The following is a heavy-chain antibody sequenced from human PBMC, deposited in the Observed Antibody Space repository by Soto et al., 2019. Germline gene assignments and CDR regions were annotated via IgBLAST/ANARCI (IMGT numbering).Heavy chain of an antibody. CDR1: GGSIVGHY. V-gene: IGHV4-59*11. CDR3: ARVGSSGWSPDY. D-gene: IGHD6-19*01. CDR2: IFYSGST. J-gene: IGHJ4*02. Sequence: SETLSLTCIVSGGSIVGHYWTWSRQSPGKGLEWIGYIFYSGSTNYNPSLKSRVTISVDTSKNQFSLKLSSVNAADTAVYYCARVGSSGWSPDYWGRGTLVTVSS.